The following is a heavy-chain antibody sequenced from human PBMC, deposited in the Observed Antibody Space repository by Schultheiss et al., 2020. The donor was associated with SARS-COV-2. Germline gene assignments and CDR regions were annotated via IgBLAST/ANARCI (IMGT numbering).Heavy chain of an antibody. CDR1: GGSFSGYY. CDR2: INHSGST. D-gene: IGHD2-8*01. J-gene: IGHJ2*01. V-gene: IGHV4-34*01. CDR3: ARAPNTYFDL. Sequence: SETLSLTCAVYGGSFSGYYWSWIRQPPGKGLEWIGEINHSGSTNYNPSLKSRVTISVDTSKNQFSLKLSSVTAADTAVYYCARAPNTYFDLWGRGTLVTVSS.